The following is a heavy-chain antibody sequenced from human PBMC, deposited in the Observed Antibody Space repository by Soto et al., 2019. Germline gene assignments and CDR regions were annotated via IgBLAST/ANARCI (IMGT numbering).Heavy chain of an antibody. CDR3: ARGGVRDPPLPTDY. Sequence: QLQLQESGSGLVKPSQTLSLTCAVSGGSISSGGYSWSWIRQPPGKGLEWIGYIYHSGSTYYNPSLKSRVTISVDRSKNQFSLKLSSVTAEDTAVYYCARGGVRDPPLPTDYWGQGTLITVSS. V-gene: IGHV4-30-2*01. J-gene: IGHJ4*02. CDR2: IYHSGST. CDR1: GGSISSGGYS. D-gene: IGHD3-10*01.